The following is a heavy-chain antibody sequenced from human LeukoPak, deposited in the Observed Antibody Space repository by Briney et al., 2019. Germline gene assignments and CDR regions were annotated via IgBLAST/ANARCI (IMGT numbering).Heavy chain of an antibody. D-gene: IGHD2-2*01. CDR2: ISGSGGST. V-gene: IGHV3-23*01. Sequence: GGSLRLSCAASGFTFSSYAMSWVRQAPGKGLEWVSAISGSGGSTYYADSVKGRFTISRDNSEKTLYLQMNSLRAEDTAIYYCARLQYRLPDYWGQGTLVTVSS. CDR3: ARLQYRLPDY. J-gene: IGHJ4*02. CDR1: GFTFSSYA.